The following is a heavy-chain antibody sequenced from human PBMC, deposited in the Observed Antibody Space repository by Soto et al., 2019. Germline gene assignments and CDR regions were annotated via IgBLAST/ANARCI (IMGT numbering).Heavy chain of an antibody. Sequence: PGESLKISCKGSGYSFTSYWIGWVRQMPGKGLEWMGIIYPGDSDTRYSPSFQGQVTISADKSISTAYLQWSGLKASDTAMYYCARHIDPEDSGYGLPDYYYCWDVWGKGTRVTVS. V-gene: IGHV5-51*01. D-gene: IGHD5-12*01. J-gene: IGHJ6*03. CDR3: ARHIDPEDSGYGLPDYYYCWDV. CDR1: GYSFTSYW. CDR2: IYPGDSDT.